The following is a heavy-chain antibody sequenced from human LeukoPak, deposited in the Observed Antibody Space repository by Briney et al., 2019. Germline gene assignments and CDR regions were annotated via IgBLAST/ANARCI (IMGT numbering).Heavy chain of an antibody. CDR1: GASITSSHW. CDR2: IHDSGTT. Sequence: SGTLSLTCAVSGASITSSHWWSWARQPPGKGLEWIEEIHDSGTTNYKPSLKSRVTMSLDKSNNQISLKLTSVTAADTAVYYCATYFYGDYATHYFDFWGQGTLVTVSS. CDR3: ATYFYGDYATHYFDF. J-gene: IGHJ4*02. V-gene: IGHV4-4*02. D-gene: IGHD4-17*01.